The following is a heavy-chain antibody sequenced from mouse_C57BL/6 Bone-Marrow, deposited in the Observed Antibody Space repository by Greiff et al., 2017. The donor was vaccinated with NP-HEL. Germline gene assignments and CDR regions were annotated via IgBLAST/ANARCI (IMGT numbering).Heavy chain of an antibody. J-gene: IGHJ3*01. V-gene: IGHV1-26*01. CDR2: INPNNGGT. CDR3: ARLETSYGSSLRFAY. D-gene: IGHD1-1*01. CDR1: GYTFTDYY. Sequence: VQLQQSGPELVKPGASVKISCKASGYTFTDYYMNWVKQSHGKSLEWIGDINPNNGGTSYNQKFKGKATLTVDKSSSTAYMELRSLTSEDSAVYYCARLETSYGSSLRFAYWGQGTLVTVSA.